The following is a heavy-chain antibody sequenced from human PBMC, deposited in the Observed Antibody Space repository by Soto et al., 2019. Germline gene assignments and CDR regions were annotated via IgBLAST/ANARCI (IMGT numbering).Heavy chain of an antibody. V-gene: IGHV3-15*01. J-gene: IGHJ6*02. CDR3: TTSRYYSSSWYSYYYYGRDV. D-gene: IGHD6-13*01. CDR1: GFTFSNAW. Sequence: EVQLVESGGGLVKPGGSLGLSCAASGFTFSNAWMSWVRQAPGQGLEWVGRIKSKTDGGTTDYAAPVKGRFTISRDDSKNTMYLQMNSLHTEDTAVYYCTTSRYYSSSWYSYYYYGRDVWGQGNTVTVSS. CDR2: IKSKTDGGTT.